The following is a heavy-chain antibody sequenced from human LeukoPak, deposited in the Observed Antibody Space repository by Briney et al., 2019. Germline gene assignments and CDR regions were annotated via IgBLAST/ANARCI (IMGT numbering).Heavy chain of an antibody. CDR1: GFTFSSYA. D-gene: IGHD6-13*01. CDR2: IKQDGSEK. Sequence: PGGSLRLSCAASGFTFSSYAMSWVRQAPGKGLEWVANIKQDGSEKYYVDSVKGRFTISRDNAKNSLYLQMNSLRAEDTAVYYCARDHPAAGSYFDYWGQGTLVTVSS. CDR3: ARDHPAAGSYFDY. J-gene: IGHJ4*02. V-gene: IGHV3-7*01.